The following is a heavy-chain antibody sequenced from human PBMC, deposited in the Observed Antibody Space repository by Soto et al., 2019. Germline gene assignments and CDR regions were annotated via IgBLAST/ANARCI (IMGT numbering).Heavy chain of an antibody. CDR1: GYTFTSYG. D-gene: IGHD3-22*01. CDR3: ARSAYYYDSSGSLLY. J-gene: IGHJ4*02. Sequence: ASVKVSCKASGYTFTSYGIIWVRQANGQGLEWMGWISAYNGNTNYAQKLQGRVTMTTDTSTSTAYMELRSLRSDDTAVYYCARSAYYYDSSGSLLYWGQGTLVTVSS. CDR2: ISAYNGNT. V-gene: IGHV1-18*01.